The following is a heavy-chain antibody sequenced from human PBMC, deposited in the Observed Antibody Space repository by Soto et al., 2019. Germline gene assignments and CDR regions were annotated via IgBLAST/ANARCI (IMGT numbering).Heavy chain of an antibody. CDR1: GGSISYRSYY. D-gene: IGHD3-10*01. CDR3: ASCPLVFYGSGSRGFYYFDY. CDR2: IYYTGST. J-gene: IGHJ4*02. Sequence: PSETLSLTCSVSGGSISYRSYYWGWIRQPPGKGLEWIATIYYTGSTYYNPSLKSRVTISVDTSKNQFSLNLGSVTAADTAVYYCASCPLVFYGSGSRGFYYFDYWGQGTLVTVSS. V-gene: IGHV4-39*01.